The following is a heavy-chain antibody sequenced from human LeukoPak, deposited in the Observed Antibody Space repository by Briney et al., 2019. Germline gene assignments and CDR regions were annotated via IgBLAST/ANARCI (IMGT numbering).Heavy chain of an antibody. J-gene: IGHJ4*02. CDR3: AKFRADSSGWPFDY. CDR2: IGGDGIA. D-gene: IGHD6-19*01. V-gene: IGHV3-69-1*02. Sequence: GGSLRLSCVASGFTFTDHPMNWVRQAPGKGLEWISYIGGDGIAFYADSVKGRFTASKDDARKSMYLQMNSLRAEDTAIYYCAKFRADSSGWPFDYWGQGTLVTVSS. CDR1: GFTFTDHP.